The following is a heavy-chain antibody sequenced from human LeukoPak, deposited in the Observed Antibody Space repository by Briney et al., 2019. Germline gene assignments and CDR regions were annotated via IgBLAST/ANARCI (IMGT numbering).Heavy chain of an antibody. D-gene: IGHD4-11*01. CDR2: IYPGDSDT. CDR1: GYSFTNYW. V-gene: IGHV5-51*01. CDR3: VCGPTMTSGFDH. J-gene: IGHJ4*02. Sequence: GESLKISCKGSGYSFTNYWIGWVRQMPGKGLEWMGIIYPGDSDTRYSPSFKGQVTISADKSISTAHLRWSSLKASDTAMYYCVCGPTMTSGFDHWGRGTQVTVST.